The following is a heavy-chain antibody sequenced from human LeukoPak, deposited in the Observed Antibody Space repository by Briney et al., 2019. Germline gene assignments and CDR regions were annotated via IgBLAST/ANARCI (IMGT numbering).Heavy chain of an antibody. V-gene: IGHV1-2*02. D-gene: IGHD6-19*01. Sequence: ASVKVSCKASGYTFTGYYMHWVRQAPGQGLEWMGWINPNSGGTNYAQKFQGRVTMTGDTSISTAYMELSRLRSDDTAVYYCASFASGPRYSSGWLIYYYYYYGMDVWGQGTTVTVSS. CDR2: INPNSGGT. CDR3: ASFASGPRYSSGWLIYYYYYYGMDV. CDR1: GYTFTGYY. J-gene: IGHJ6*02.